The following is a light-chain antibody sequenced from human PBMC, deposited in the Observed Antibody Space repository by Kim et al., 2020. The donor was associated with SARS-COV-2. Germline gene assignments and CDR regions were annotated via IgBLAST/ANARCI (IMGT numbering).Light chain of an antibody. CDR3: QQYDNSPWT. V-gene: IGKV1-5*03. Sequence: DIQMTQSPYTLSASVGDTVTITCRASQSISSHLAWYQQKPGRAPKLLIYEASTLESGVPSRFSGSGSGTEFTLSISSLQPDDFATFYCQQYDNSPWTFGRGTKVDIK. CDR1: QSISSH. CDR2: EAS. J-gene: IGKJ1*01.